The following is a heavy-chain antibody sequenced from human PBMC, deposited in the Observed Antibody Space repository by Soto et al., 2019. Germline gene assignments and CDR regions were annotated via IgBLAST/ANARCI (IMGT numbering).Heavy chain of an antibody. CDR3: ASWDYDVLTGYSYDD. D-gene: IGHD3-9*01. CDR2: IIPMTRRT. V-gene: IGHV1-69*01. CDR1: GGTFNNYG. J-gene: IGHJ4*02. Sequence: QVQLVQPGAEVKKPGSSVKVSCKAPGGTFNNYGRGWVRQAPEQGLDGMGGIIPMTRRTNYAQKFQGRVTVTADASRTTAYMELRGLRSEDTAVYYCASWDYDVLTGYSYDDWGQGTLVTVSS.